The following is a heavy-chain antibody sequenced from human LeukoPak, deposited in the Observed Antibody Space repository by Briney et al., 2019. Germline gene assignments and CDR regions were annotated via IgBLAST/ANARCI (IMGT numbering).Heavy chain of an antibody. D-gene: IGHD1-26*01. Sequence: PGGSLRLSCAASGFTVSSNYMSWVRQAPGKGLEWVSVIYSGGSTYYADSVKGRFTISRDNARNSLYLQMHSLRAEDTAVYYCAKGGGRPLGDAYDIWGQGTMVTVSS. J-gene: IGHJ3*02. V-gene: IGHV3-66*01. CDR3: AKGGGRPLGDAYDI. CDR1: GFTVSSNY. CDR2: IYSGGST.